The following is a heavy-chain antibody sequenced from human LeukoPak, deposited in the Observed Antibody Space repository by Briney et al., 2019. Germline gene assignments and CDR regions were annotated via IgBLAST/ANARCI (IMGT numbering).Heavy chain of an antibody. CDR2: ISSSSSYI. Sequence: GGSLRLSCAASGFTFSSYSMNWVRQAPGKGLEWVSSISSSSSYIYYADSVKGRFTISRDNAKNPLYLQMNSLRAEDTAVYYCAKDPTHFRVWDDYDNTRLNYWGQGTLVTVSS. J-gene: IGHJ4*02. V-gene: IGHV3-21*01. CDR3: AKDPTHFRVWDDYDNTRLNY. CDR1: GFTFSSYS. D-gene: IGHD3-22*01.